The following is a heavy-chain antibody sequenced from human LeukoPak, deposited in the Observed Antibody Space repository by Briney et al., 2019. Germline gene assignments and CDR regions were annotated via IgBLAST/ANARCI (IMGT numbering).Heavy chain of an antibody. D-gene: IGHD3-10*01. CDR2: IYPGDSDT. V-gene: IGHV5-51*01. Sequence: GESLKISCKGSGYSFTSYWIGWVRQMPGKGLEWMGIIYPGDSDTRYSPSFQGQVTISADKSISTAYLQWSSLKASDTAMYYCATAMVRGVMDDYYYYGVDVWGQGTTVTVSS. CDR1: GYSFTSYW. J-gene: IGHJ6*02. CDR3: ATAMVRGVMDDYYYYGVDV.